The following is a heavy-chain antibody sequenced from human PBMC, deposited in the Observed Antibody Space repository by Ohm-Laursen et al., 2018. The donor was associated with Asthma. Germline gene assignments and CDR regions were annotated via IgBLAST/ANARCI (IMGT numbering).Heavy chain of an antibody. CDR3: ARDVMEWYLPAFDF. CDR2: ISYDGSNK. J-gene: IGHJ4*02. V-gene: IGHV3-30-3*01. D-gene: IGHD3-3*01. Sequence: SSLRLSCSASGFTFSSYAMHWVRQAPGKGLEWVAVISYDGSNKYYADSVKGRFTISRDDSKNTLYLQMNSLRPDDTAAYYCARDVMEWYLPAFDFWGQGTLVTVSS. CDR1: GFTFSSYA.